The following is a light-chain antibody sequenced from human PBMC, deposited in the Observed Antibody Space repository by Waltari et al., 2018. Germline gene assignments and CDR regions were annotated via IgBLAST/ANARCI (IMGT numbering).Light chain of an antibody. CDR1: QSVLYSSNNKNY. CDR2: WAS. J-gene: IGKJ1*01. CDR3: QQYYSTPWK. Sequence: DIVMTQSPDSLAVSLGERATINCKSSQSVLYSSNNKNYLAWYQQKPGQPPKLLIYWASNRESGVPDRISGSGSGTDFTLTISSLQAEDVAVYYCQQYYSTPWKFGQGTKVEIK. V-gene: IGKV4-1*01.